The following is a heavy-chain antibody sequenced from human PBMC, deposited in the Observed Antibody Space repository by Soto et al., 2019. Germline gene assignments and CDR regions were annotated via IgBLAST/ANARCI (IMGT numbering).Heavy chain of an antibody. J-gene: IGHJ6*02. Sequence: ASVKVSCKASGGTFSSYAISWVRQAPGQGLEWMGGIIPIFGTANYAQKFQGRVTITADESTSTAYMELSSLRSEDTAVYYCASNRYCSGGSCYSSYYYYGMDVWGQGTTVTVSS. CDR2: IIPIFGTA. CDR3: ASNRYCSGGSCYSSYYYYGMDV. V-gene: IGHV1-69*13. CDR1: GGTFSSYA. D-gene: IGHD2-15*01.